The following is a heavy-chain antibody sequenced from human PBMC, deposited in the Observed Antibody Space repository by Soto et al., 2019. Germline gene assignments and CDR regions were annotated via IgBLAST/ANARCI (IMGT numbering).Heavy chain of an antibody. CDR1: GYSFTSYW. CDR2: IYPGDSDT. J-gene: IGHJ6*03. Sequence: GGALKIFWRGPGYSFTSYWTDLVRHMPGKGLEWMVIIYPGDSDTSYCTSFQGQVNISADKSISTAYLQWSSLKASDTAMYYCARGTGTPYYYYYMDVWGKGTTVTVSS. D-gene: IGHD1-1*01. V-gene: IGHV5-51*01. CDR3: ARGTGTPYYYYYMDV.